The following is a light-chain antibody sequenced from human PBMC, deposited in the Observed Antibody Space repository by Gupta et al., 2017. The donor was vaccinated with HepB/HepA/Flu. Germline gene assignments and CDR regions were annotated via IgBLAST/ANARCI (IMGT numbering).Light chain of an antibody. V-gene: IGKV4-1*01. CDR1: QSVLYNSKNKNY. CDR3: QQDDSTPYT. Sequence: DIVMTQSPDSLALSLGERATINCKSSQSVLYNSKNKNYLAWYQQKPGQPPKLLIYWASTRQSGVPDRFSGSGAGTDFTLTISSLQAEDVAVYYCQQDDSTPYTFGQGTKLEIK. J-gene: IGKJ2*01. CDR2: WAS.